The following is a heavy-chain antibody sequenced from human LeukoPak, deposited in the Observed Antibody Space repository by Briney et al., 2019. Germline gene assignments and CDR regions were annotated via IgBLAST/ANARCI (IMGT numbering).Heavy chain of an antibody. V-gene: IGHV4-38-2*01. D-gene: IGHD3-3*01. CDR1: GYSISSGYY. J-gene: IGHJ4*02. Sequence: SETLSLTCAVSGYSISSGYYWGWIRQPPGKGLEWIGSIYHSGSTYYNPSLKSRVTIPVDTSKNQFSLKLSSVTAADTAVYYCARILGPQSSTYYDFWSGYYFDYWGQGTLVTVSS. CDR2: IYHSGST. CDR3: ARILGPQSSTYYDFWSGYYFDY.